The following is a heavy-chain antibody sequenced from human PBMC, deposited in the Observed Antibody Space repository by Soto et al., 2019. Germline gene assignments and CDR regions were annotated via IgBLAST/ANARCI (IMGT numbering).Heavy chain of an antibody. CDR3: ARAHRGQLLPTYYYYGMDV. Sequence: GGSLRLSCAASGFTFSSYDMHWVRQATGKGLEWVSAIGTAGDTYYPGSVKGRFTISRENAKNSLYLQMNSLRAEDTAVYYCARAHRGQLLPTYYYYGMDVWGQGTTVTVSS. CDR1: GFTFSSYD. V-gene: IGHV3-13*01. D-gene: IGHD2-2*01. CDR2: IGTAGDT. J-gene: IGHJ6*02.